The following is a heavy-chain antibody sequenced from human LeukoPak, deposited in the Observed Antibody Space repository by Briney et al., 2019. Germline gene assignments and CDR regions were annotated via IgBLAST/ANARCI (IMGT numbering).Heavy chain of an antibody. D-gene: IGHD2-15*01. CDR3: ARSAGIGWFDP. CDR1: GYTFPVYY. V-gene: IGHV1-2*02. J-gene: IGHJ5*02. Sequence: ASVKVSCQASGYTFPVYYMHWVRQAPGQGLEWMGWLNPNRGGTNYAQKFQGRVTMTRDTSISTAYMELSRLRSDGTAVYYCARSAGIGWFDPWGQGTLVTVSS. CDR2: LNPNRGGT.